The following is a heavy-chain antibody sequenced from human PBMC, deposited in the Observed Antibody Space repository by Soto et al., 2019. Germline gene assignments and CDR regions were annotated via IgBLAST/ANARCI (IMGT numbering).Heavy chain of an antibody. D-gene: IGHD1-26*01. V-gene: IGHV3-30*18. Sequence: GGSLRLSCAASGFTFKRFAMHWVRQAPGKGLEWVAFISDDGSNQYFADSVTGRCTISRDNSENTVSLQIDSLRPGDTAVYYCAKDLYSGSYSSYYFHHWGQGILVTVSS. J-gene: IGHJ4*02. CDR2: ISDDGSNQ. CDR3: AKDLYSGSYSSYYFHH. CDR1: GFTFKRFA.